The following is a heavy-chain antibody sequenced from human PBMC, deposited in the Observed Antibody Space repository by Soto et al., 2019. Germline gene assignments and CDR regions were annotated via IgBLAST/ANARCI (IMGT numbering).Heavy chain of an antibody. CDR3: ASRYNWKHHAFDI. CDR1: GGSISSSSYY. CDR2: IYYSGST. D-gene: IGHD1-20*01. J-gene: IGHJ3*02. Sequence: SETLSLTCTVSGGSISSSSYYWGWIRQPPGKGLEWIGYIYYSGSTNYNPSLKSRVTISVDTSKNQFSLKLSSVTAADTAVYYCASRYNWKHHAFDIWGQGTMVTVSS. V-gene: IGHV4-61*05.